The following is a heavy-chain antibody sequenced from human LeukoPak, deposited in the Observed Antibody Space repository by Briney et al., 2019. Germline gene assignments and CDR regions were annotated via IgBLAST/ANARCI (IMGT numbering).Heavy chain of an antibody. J-gene: IGHJ3*02. CDR2: IRSKPYGGTA. CDR3: ARDMIRYLDAFDI. Sequence: GRSLRLSCSASGFTFGDNAMTWVRQAPGRGLEWVGFIRSKPYGGTAEYAASVRGRFTISRDDSKNIAYLQMSSLKTEDTAVYYCARDMIRYLDAFDIWGQGTMVTVSS. D-gene: IGHD3-9*01. V-gene: IGHV3-49*04. CDR1: GFTFGDNA.